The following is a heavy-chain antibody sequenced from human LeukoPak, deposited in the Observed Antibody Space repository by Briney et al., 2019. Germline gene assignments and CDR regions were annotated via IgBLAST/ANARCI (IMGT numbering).Heavy chain of an antibody. CDR3: AKGGWEYCGGDCYSRDFDY. CDR1: GFTFSSYG. CDR2: ISGSGGST. D-gene: IGHD2-21*02. V-gene: IGHV3-23*01. Sequence: GGTLRLSCAASGFTFSSYGMSWVRQAPGKGLEWVSAISGSGGSTYYADSVKGRFTISRDNSKNTLYLQMNSLRAEDTAVYYCAKGGWEYCGGDCYSRDFDYWGQGTLVTVSS. J-gene: IGHJ4*02.